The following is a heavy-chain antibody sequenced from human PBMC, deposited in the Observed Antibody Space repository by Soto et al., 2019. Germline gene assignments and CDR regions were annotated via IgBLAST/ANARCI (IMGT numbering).Heavy chain of an antibody. CDR3: ARGSSGWPRNLFFDY. V-gene: IGHV3-23*01. CDR2: ISPDSDYI. Sequence: GGSLRLSCAASGFTLSSYSMFWVRQAPGKGLEWVSAISPDSDYIYYADSVKGRFTISRDNSKNTLYLQMNSLRAEDTAVYYCARGSSGWPRNLFFDYWGQGTLVTVSS. D-gene: IGHD6-19*01. J-gene: IGHJ4*02. CDR1: GFTLSSYS.